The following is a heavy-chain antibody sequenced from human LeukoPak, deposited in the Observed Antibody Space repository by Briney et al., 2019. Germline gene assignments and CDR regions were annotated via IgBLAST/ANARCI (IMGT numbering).Heavy chain of an antibody. CDR2: INYSGNT. CDR1: GGSISGNY. V-gene: IGHV4-59*01. CDR3: ARDLATAFDY. J-gene: IGHJ4*02. Sequence: SETLSLTCTVSGGSISGNYWTWIRQPPGKGLEWIGNINYSGNTNYNPSLKSRVTISVDMSKNQFSLRLRSVTAADTAVYYCARDLATAFDYWGQGTLVAVSS. D-gene: IGHD5-24*01.